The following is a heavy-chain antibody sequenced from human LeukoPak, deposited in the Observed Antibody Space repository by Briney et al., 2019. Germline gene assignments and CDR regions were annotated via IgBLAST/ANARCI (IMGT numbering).Heavy chain of an antibody. D-gene: IGHD2-2*01. V-gene: IGHV1-46*01. J-gene: IGHJ4*02. Sequence: ASVKVSCKASGYTFTSYYMHWVRQAPGQGLEGMGIINPSGGSTSYAQKFQGRVTMTRDTSTSTVYMELSSLRSEDTAVYYCARGRGYCSSTSCRPDFDYWGQGTLVTVSS. CDR1: GYTFTSYY. CDR3: ARGRGYCSSTSCRPDFDY. CDR2: INPSGGST.